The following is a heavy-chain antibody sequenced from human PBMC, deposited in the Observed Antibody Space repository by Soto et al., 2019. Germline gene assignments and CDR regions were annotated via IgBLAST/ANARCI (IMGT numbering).Heavy chain of an antibody. V-gene: IGHV3-30*18. J-gene: IGHJ4*02. D-gene: IGHD6-19*01. CDR2: ISYDGSNK. CDR1: GFTFSSYG. Sequence: QVQLVESGGGVVQPERSLRLSCAASGFTFSSYGMHWVRQAPGKGLEWVAVISYDGSNKYYADSVKGRFTISRDNSKNTLYLQMNSLRAEETAVYYCAKGGSGWYGSPLTWGQGTLVTVSS. CDR3: AKGGSGWYGSPLT.